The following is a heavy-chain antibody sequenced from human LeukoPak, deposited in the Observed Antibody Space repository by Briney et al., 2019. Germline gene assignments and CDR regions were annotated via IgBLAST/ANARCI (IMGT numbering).Heavy chain of an antibody. CDR2: IYTSGST. V-gene: IGHV4-61*02. Sequence: SETLSHTCTVSGGSISSGTYYWSWIRQPAGEGLEWIGRIYTSGSTNYNPSLKSRVTISVDTSKNQFSLKLSSVTAADTAVYYCAREGFNREIDIWGQGTMVTVSS. CDR1: GGSISSGTYY. CDR3: AREGFNREIDI. D-gene: IGHD1-26*01. J-gene: IGHJ3*02.